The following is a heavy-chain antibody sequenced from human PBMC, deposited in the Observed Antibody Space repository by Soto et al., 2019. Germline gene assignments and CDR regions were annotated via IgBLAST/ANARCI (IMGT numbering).Heavy chain of an antibody. V-gene: IGHV3-23*01. Sequence: PGGSLRLSCAASGVTFSSYAMSWGRQAPGKGLEWVSSLSGSGGRTQYAESVKGRFTISRDNSKNTVDLQMNSLRGDDTAVYYGTIVANDYWGQGTLVTVSS. J-gene: IGHJ4*02. D-gene: IGHD2-8*01. CDR2: LSGSGGRT. CDR3: TIVANDY. CDR1: GVTFSSYA.